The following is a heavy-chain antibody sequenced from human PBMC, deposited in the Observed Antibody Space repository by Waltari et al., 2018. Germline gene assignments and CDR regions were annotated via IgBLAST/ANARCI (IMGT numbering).Heavy chain of an antibody. CDR2: ISGSGGST. CDR1: GFALSTYA. D-gene: IGHD3-16*01. V-gene: IGHV3-23*01. CDR3: AKGPVTDL. J-gene: IGHJ5*02. Sequence: EVQLLESGGGLVQPGGSLRLSCPASGFALSTYAMRWVRQAPGKGLEWVSSISGSGGSTYYADSVKGRFTISRDNSKNTLYLQMNSLRAEDTAVYYCAKGPVTDLWGQGTLVTVSS.